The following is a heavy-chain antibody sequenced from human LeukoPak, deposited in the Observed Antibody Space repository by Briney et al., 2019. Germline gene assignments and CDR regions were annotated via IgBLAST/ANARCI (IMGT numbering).Heavy chain of an antibody. Sequence: ASVKVSCKASGYTFTSYDINWVRQATGQGLEWMGWMNPNSGNAGYAQKFQGRVTMTRNTSISTAYMELSSLRSEDTAVYYCARVRYNRYCSDGSCYSYWFDPWGQGTLVTVSS. J-gene: IGHJ5*02. V-gene: IGHV1-8*01. CDR2: MNPNSGNA. D-gene: IGHD2-15*01. CDR3: ARVRYNRYCSDGSCYSYWFDP. CDR1: GYTFTSYD.